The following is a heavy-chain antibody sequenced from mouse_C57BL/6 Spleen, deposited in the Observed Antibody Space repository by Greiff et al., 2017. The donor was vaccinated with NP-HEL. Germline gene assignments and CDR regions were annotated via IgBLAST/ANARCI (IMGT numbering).Heavy chain of an antibody. V-gene: IGHV1-62-2*01. J-gene: IGHJ3*01. CDR1: GYTFTEYT. CDR3: ARHEDDYGGFY. CDR2: FYPGSGSI. D-gene: IGHD2-4*01. Sequence: QVQLKESGAELVKPGASVKLSCKASGYTFTEYTIHWVKQRPGQGLEWIGWFYPGSGSIKYNEKFKDKATLTAANSSITVYMELSRLTSEDSAVYFCARHEDDYGGFYWGQGTLVTVSA.